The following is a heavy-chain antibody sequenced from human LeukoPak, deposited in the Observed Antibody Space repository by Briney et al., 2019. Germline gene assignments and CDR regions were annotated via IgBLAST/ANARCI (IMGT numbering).Heavy chain of an antibody. V-gene: IGHV4-34*01. J-gene: IGHJ4*02. Sequence: SETLSLTCAVYGGSFSGYYWSWIRQPPGKGLEWIGGINHSGSTNYNPSLKSRVTISVDTSKNQFSLKLSSLTAADTAVYYCATSEGGSSWGFDYWGQGTLVTVSS. CDR3: ATSEGGSSWGFDY. CDR2: INHSGST. D-gene: IGHD6-13*01. CDR1: GGSFSGYY.